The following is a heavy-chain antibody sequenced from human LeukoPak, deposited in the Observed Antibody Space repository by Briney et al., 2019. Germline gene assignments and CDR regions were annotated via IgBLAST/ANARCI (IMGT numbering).Heavy chain of an antibody. CDR2: ISGSGGST. D-gene: IGHD5-18*01. CDR1: GFTFSDYY. J-gene: IGHJ4*02. Sequence: GGSLRLSCAASGFTFSDYYMSWIRQAPGKGLEWVSVISGSGGSTYYADSVKGRFTISRDNSKNTLYLQMNSLRAEDTAVYYCAKGVYSYGPNYFDYWGQGTLVTVSS. CDR3: AKGVYSYGPNYFDY. V-gene: IGHV3-23*01.